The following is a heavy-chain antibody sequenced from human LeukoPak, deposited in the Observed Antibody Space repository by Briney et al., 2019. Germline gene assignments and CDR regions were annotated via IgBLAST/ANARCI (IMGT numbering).Heavy chain of an antibody. V-gene: IGHV3-74*01. Sequence: GGSLRLYCAASGFTFSSHWMHWVRQAPGKGLVWVSRINSDGSSTSYADSVKGRFTISRDNSKNTLYLQMNSLRAEDTAVYYCARARSSYGYGDAFDIWGQGTMVTVSS. D-gene: IGHD5-18*01. J-gene: IGHJ3*02. CDR2: INSDGSST. CDR3: ARARSSYGYGDAFDI. CDR1: GFTFSSHW.